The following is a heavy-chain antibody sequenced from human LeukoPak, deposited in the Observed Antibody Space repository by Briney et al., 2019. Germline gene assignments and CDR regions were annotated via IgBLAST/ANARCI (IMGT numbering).Heavy chain of an antibody. CDR2: ISYDGSNK. Sequence: PGGSLRLSCAASGFTFSTYGMHWVRQAPGKGLEWVTLISYDGSNKNYADSVKGRFTISRDNSRDTLYLQMNSLRAEDTAVYYCARVAGQQWLVGAFDIWGQGTIVTVSS. D-gene: IGHD6-19*01. CDR3: ARVAGQQWLVGAFDI. J-gene: IGHJ3*02. V-gene: IGHV3-30*19. CDR1: GFTFSTYG.